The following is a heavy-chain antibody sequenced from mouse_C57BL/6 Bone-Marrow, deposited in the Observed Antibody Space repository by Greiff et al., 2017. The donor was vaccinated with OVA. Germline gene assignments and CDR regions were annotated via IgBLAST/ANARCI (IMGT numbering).Heavy chain of an antibody. CDR2: IRNKPNGSTT. D-gene: IGHD1-1*01. CDR3: ARYEERVAVNYVDY. Sequence: DVHLVESGGGLVQPGDSLSLSCAASGFTFTNYYMSWVRQPPGKALEWLAFIRNKPNGSTTEYSASVKGRFTISRDNSKSILYLQMNAQRAKDSATYYCARYEERVAVNYVDYWGQGTALTVSS. CDR1: GFTFTNYY. V-gene: IGHV7-3*01. J-gene: IGHJ2*01.